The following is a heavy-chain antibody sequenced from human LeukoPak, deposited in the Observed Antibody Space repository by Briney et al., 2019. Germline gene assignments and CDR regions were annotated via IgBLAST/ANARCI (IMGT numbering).Heavy chain of an antibody. CDR3: AKDRLEFYGSARYYFGS. D-gene: IGHD3-10*01. CDR1: GFTFSSYG. J-gene: IGHJ4*02. CDR2: ISYDGSNK. Sequence: GGSLRLSCAASGFTFSSYGMHWVRQAPGKGLEWVAVISYDGSNKYYADSVKGRFIISRDNSKNTLYLQMNSLRAEDTAVYFCAKDRLEFYGSARYYFGSWGQGTLVTVSS. V-gene: IGHV3-30*18.